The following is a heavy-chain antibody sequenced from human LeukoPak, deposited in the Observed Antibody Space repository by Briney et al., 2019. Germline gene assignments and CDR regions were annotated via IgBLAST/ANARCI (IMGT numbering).Heavy chain of an antibody. CDR2: IVGGSGNT. V-gene: IGHV1-58*02. CDR1: GFTFTSSA. D-gene: IGHD5-18*01. J-gene: IGHJ4*02. Sequence: ASVKVSCKASGFTFTSSAMQWVRQARGQRLEWIGWIVGGSGNTNYAQKFQERVTITRDMSTSTAYMELSSLRSEDTAVYYCAAHPSWIQLSRAEYYFDYWGQGTLVTVSS. CDR3: AAHPSWIQLSRAEYYFDY.